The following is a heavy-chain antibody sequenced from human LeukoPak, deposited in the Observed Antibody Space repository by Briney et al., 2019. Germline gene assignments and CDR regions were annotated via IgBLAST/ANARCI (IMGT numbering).Heavy chain of an antibody. CDR1: GGSFSGYY. J-gene: IGHJ5*02. V-gene: IGHV4-34*01. CDR3: VNIAVAGTDNWFDP. Sequence: SETLSLTCAVYGGSFSGYYWSWIRQPPGKGLEWIGEINHSGSTNYNPSLKSRVTISVDTSKNQFSLKLSSVTAADTAVYYCVNIAVAGTDNWFDPWGQGTLVTVSS. D-gene: IGHD6-19*01. CDR2: INHSGST.